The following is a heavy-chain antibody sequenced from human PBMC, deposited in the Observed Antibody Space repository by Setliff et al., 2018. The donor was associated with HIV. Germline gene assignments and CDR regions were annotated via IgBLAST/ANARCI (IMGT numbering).Heavy chain of an antibody. CDR3: AKELAASGLGYFDS. V-gene: IGHV3-23*01. J-gene: IGHJ4*02. CDR2: ILSTGERT. Sequence: PGGSLRLSCAASGFTFSNYAMSWVRQAPGEGLEWVPAILSTGERTFYADSVKSRFTISRDNSKNTVYLQMNSLRAEDTAEYYCAKELAASGLGYFDSWGRGILVTAPQ. D-gene: IGHD3-22*01. CDR1: GFTFSNYA.